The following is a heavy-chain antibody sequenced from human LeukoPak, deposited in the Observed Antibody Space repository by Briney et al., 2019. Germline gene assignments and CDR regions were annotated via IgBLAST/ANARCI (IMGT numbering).Heavy chain of an antibody. Sequence: ASVTVSCKASGYTFTSYYMHWVRQAPGQGLEWMGIINPSGGSTSYAQKFQGRVTMTRDMSTSTVYMELSSLRSEDTAVYYCARDRRVATIGFDYWGQGTLVTVSS. D-gene: IGHD5-12*01. CDR1: GYTFTSYY. V-gene: IGHV1-46*01. CDR3: ARDRRVATIGFDY. J-gene: IGHJ4*02. CDR2: INPSGGST.